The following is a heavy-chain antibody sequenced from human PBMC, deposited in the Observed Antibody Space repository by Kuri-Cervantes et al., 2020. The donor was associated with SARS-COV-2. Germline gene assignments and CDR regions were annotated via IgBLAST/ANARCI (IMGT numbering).Heavy chain of an antibody. V-gene: IGHV3-30*18. Sequence: GGSLRLSCAASGFTFGSYEMNWVRQAPGKGLEWVATISYDGSNQYYGDSVKGRFTFSRDNSKNTLYLQMNSLRAEDTAVYYCAKDRGALDYWGQGTLVTVSS. CDR1: GFTFGSYE. D-gene: IGHD1-26*01. CDR3: AKDRGALDY. J-gene: IGHJ4*02. CDR2: ISYDGSNQ.